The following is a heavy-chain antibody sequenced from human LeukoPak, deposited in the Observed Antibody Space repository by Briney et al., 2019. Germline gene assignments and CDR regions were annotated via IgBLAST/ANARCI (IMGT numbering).Heavy chain of an antibody. V-gene: IGHV3-23*01. J-gene: IGHJ4*02. Sequence: PGGSLRLSCAASGFTFSSYAMSWVRQTPGKGLEWVSAISGSGGSTYYADSVKGRFTISRDNSKNTLYLQMNSLRAEDTAVYYCAKDKQLLWFGPFDYWGQGTLVTVSS. CDR2: ISGSGGST. CDR1: GFTFSSYA. CDR3: AKDKQLLWFGPFDY. D-gene: IGHD3-10*01.